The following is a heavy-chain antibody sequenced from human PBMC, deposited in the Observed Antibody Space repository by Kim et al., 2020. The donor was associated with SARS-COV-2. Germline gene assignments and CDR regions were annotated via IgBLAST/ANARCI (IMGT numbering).Heavy chain of an antibody. V-gene: IGHV3-74*01. Sequence: GGSLRLSCVVSGLTFSESWMNWVRQVPGKGLVCVSRINTDGTMTNYADSVKGRFTISRDDAKNTLYLQMNSLRAEDTGLYYCARYGVNEVSGDYWGQGALVTVSS. CDR1: GLTFSESW. CDR2: INTDGTMT. CDR3: ARYGVNEVSGDY. D-gene: IGHD3-10*01. J-gene: IGHJ4*02.